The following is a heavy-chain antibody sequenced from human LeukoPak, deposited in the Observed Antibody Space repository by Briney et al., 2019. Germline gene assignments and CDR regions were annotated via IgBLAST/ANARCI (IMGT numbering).Heavy chain of an antibody. Sequence: ASVKVSCKASGYTFTSYDINWLRQATGQGLEWMGWMNPNSGNTGYAQKFQGRVTMTRNTSISTAYMELSSLRSEDTAVYYCAIAAAGSWWFDPWGQGTLVTVSS. J-gene: IGHJ5*02. CDR3: AIAAAGSWWFDP. CDR1: GYTFTSYD. V-gene: IGHV1-8*01. CDR2: MNPNSGNT. D-gene: IGHD6-13*01.